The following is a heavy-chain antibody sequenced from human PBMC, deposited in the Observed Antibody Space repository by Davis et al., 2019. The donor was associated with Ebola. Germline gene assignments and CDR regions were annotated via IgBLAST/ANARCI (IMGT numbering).Heavy chain of an antibody. Sequence: GESLKISCAASGFTFSSYSMNWVRQAPGKGLEWVAVISYDGSNKYYADSVKGRFTISRDNAENSLYLQMNSLRAEDTAVYYCAPRLGRTDYWGQGTLVTVSS. CDR2: ISYDGSNK. CDR3: APRLGRTDY. V-gene: IGHV3-30*03. J-gene: IGHJ4*02. CDR1: GFTFSSYS. D-gene: IGHD3-16*01.